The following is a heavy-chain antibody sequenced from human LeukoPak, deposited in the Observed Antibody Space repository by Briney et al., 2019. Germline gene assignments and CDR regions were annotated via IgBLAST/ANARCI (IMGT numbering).Heavy chain of an antibody. Sequence: PGESLRLSCAASGFTFSSYAMSWVRQAPGKGLEWVSAISGSGGSTYYADSVKGRFTISRDNSKNTLYLQMNSLRAEDTAVYYCAKDLTVTTLFDYWGQGTLVTVSS. D-gene: IGHD4-17*01. V-gene: IGHV3-23*01. J-gene: IGHJ4*02. CDR3: AKDLTVTTLFDY. CDR2: ISGSGGST. CDR1: GFTFSSYA.